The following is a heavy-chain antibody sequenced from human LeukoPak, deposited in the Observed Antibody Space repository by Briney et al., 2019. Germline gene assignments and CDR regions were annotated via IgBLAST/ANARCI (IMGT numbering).Heavy chain of an antibody. Sequence: SETLSLTCTVSGGSISSYYWSWIRQPAGKGLEWIGRIYTSGSTNYNPSLKSRVTMSVDTSKNQFSLKLSSVTAADTAVYYCASHASCGGDCYYGDYYGMDVWGQGTTVTVSS. CDR2: IYTSGST. CDR1: GGSISSYY. CDR3: ASHASCGGDCYYGDYYGMDV. V-gene: IGHV4-4*07. J-gene: IGHJ6*02. D-gene: IGHD2-21*02.